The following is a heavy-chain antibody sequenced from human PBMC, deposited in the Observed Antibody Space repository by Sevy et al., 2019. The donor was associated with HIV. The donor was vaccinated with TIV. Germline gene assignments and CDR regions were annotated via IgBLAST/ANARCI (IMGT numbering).Heavy chain of an antibody. CDR2: ISSSSSYI. CDR1: GFTFSSYS. Sequence: GGSLRLSCAASGFTFSSYSMNWVRQAPGKGLEWVSSISSSSSYIYYADSVKGRFTISRDNAKNSLYLQMNSLRAEDTAVYYGARDNLADYGGNSAYYYGMDVWGQGTTVTVSS. J-gene: IGHJ6*02. CDR3: ARDNLADYGGNSAYYYGMDV. D-gene: IGHD4-17*01. V-gene: IGHV3-21*01.